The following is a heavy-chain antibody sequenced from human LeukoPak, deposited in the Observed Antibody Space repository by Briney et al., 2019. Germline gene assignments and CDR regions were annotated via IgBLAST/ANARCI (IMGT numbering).Heavy chain of an antibody. CDR3: AKHKGKLRGYYYYGMDV. J-gene: IGHJ6*02. D-gene: IGHD4-17*01. CDR2: IYYSGST. Sequence: SETLSLTCTVSGGSISSYYWSWIRQPPGKGLEWIGYIYYSGSTNYNPSLKSRVTISVDTSKNQFSLKLSSVTAADTAVYYCAKHKGKLRGYYYYGMDVWGQGTTVTVSS. V-gene: IGHV4-59*08. CDR1: GGSISSYY.